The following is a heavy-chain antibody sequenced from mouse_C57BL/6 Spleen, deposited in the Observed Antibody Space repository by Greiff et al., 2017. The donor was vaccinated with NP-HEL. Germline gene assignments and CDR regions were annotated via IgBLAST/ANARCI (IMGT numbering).Heavy chain of an antibody. V-gene: IGHV1-52*01. D-gene: IGHD2-4*01. J-gene: IGHJ3*01. CDR3: ARGYYDYDVRFAY. CDR1: GYTFTSYW. Sequence: QVQLQQPGAELVRPGSSVKLSCKASGYTFTSYWMHWVKQRPIQGLEWIGNIDPSDSETHYNQKFKDKATLTVDKSSSTAYMQLSSLTSEDSAVYYCARGYYDYDVRFAYWGQGTLVTVSA. CDR2: IDPSDSET.